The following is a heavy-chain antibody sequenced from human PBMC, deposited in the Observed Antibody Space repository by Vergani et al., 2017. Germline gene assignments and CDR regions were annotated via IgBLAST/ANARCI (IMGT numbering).Heavy chain of an antibody. CDR3: AKKGSANRIRGWLDH. Sequence: QVQLVESGGGVVQPGGSLRLSCVASGFSVSNSGMHWVRQTPGKGLEWVAFIQYDGSDIFYADFVEGRFTISRDNSKNSLYLQMRSLRFDDTAVYYCAKKGSANRIRGWLDHWGKGALFTVSS. CDR2: IQYDGSDI. V-gene: IGHV3-30*02. CDR1: GFSVSNSG. D-gene: IGHD5-24*01. J-gene: IGHJ4*02.